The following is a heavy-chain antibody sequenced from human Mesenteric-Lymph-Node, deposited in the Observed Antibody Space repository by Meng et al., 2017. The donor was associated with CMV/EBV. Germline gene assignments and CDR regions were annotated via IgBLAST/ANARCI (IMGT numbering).Heavy chain of an antibody. J-gene: IGHJ6*02. CDR3: ATEVAVRNYFSYGMDV. V-gene: IGHV3-66*02. Sequence: GESLKISCAASGFTVNSNFMTWVRQAPGKGLEWVAVSYSAGMTYYADSVKGRFTISRDNSKNTMYLQMNGLRLEDTAMYYCATEVAVRNYFSYGMDVWGQGTAVTAP. CDR1: GFTVNSNF. CDR2: SYSAGMT. D-gene: IGHD3-10*01.